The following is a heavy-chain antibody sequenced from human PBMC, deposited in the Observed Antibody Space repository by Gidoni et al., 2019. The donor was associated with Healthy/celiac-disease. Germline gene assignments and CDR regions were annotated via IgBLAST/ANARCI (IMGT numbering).Heavy chain of an antibody. D-gene: IGHD6-19*01. V-gene: IGHV3-64D*06. Sequence: EVQLVESGGGLVKPGGSLRLSCSASGFTFSSYAMHWVRQAPGKGLEYVSAISSNGGSTYYADSVKGRFTISRDNSKNTLYLQMSSLRAEDTAVYYCVKEIAVAANHAYYFDYWGQGTLVTVSS. CDR1: GFTFSSYA. CDR2: ISSNGGST. CDR3: VKEIAVAANHAYYFDY. J-gene: IGHJ4*02.